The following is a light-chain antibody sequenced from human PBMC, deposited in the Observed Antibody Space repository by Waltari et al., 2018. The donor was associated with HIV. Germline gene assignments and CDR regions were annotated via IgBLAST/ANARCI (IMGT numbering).Light chain of an antibody. CDR1: HSVSPY. CDR3: QQRTNWPQNT. Sequence: EIVLTQSPATLSLSPGERATLSCRASHSVSPYLAWYQQKPGQAPRLLIVDAANRATGVPPRFSGSGSGTDFTLTISSLEPEDFAVYYCQQRTNWPQNTFGGGTKVEIK. CDR2: DAA. V-gene: IGKV3-11*01. J-gene: IGKJ4*01.